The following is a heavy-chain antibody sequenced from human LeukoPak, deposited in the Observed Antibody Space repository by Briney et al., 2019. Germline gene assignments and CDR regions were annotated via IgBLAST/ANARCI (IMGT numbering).Heavy chain of an antibody. Sequence: GASVKVSCKASGYTFTSYGISWVRQAPGQGLEWMGWISAYNGNTNYAQKRQGRVTMTTDTSTSTAYMELRSLRSDDTAVYYCATRYNWNDGTTTFDYWGQGTLVTVSS. D-gene: IGHD1-20*01. CDR3: ATRYNWNDGTTTFDY. CDR1: GYTFTSYG. CDR2: ISAYNGNT. J-gene: IGHJ4*02. V-gene: IGHV1-18*01.